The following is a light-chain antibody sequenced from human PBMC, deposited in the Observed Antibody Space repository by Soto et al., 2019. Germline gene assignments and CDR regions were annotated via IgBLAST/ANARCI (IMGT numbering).Light chain of an antibody. CDR3: KQGYTSAIT. V-gene: IGKV1-39*01. CDR2: SAY. Sequence: DIQMTQSPSSLSASVGDRVTVTCRAGQSISRYLNWYQQRPGKAPKLLIYSAYTLQTGVQSRFSGSGSGTDFTLTISSLQPEDFATYYCKQGYTSAITFGQGTRLEIK. CDR1: QSISRY. J-gene: IGKJ5*01.